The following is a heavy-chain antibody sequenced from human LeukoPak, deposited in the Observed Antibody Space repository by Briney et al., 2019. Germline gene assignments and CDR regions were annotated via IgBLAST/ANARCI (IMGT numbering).Heavy chain of an antibody. D-gene: IGHD3-10*01. CDR3: ARGFITMVRGVIS. Sequence: GGSLRLSCAASGFTFSNYWMHWVRRAPGKGLVWVSHINTDGSSTSYADSVKGRFTISRDNAKNTLYLQMNSLRAEDTAVYYCARGFITMVRGVISWGQGTLVTVSS. V-gene: IGHV3-74*01. J-gene: IGHJ4*02. CDR2: INTDGSST. CDR1: GFTFSNYW.